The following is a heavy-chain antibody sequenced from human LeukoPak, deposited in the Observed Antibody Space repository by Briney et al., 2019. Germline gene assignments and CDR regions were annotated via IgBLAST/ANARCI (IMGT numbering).Heavy chain of an antibody. Sequence: SETLSLTCAVSGYSISSGYYWGWIRQPPGKGLEWIGSIYHSGSTYYNPSLKSRVTISVDTSKNQFSLKLSSVTAADTAVYYCARVGITIFGVASSWGQGTLVTVSS. J-gene: IGHJ5*02. V-gene: IGHV4-38-2*01. CDR3: ARVGITIFGVASS. CDR1: GYSISSGYY. CDR2: IYHSGST. D-gene: IGHD3-3*01.